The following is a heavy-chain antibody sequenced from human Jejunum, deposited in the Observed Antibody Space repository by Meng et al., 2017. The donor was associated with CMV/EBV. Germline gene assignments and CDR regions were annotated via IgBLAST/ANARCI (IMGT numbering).Heavy chain of an antibody. V-gene: IGHV3-15*01. CDR2: NKRKTDGGTR. D-gene: IGHD3-3*01. CDR3: ATGGYDVWSSFYTGYYFDY. J-gene: IGHJ4*02. Sequence: MGGVRAVPGKGMEGVGRNKRKTDGGTRDYAAPVKGRFTISRDDSKNTLYLQMNSLETEDTAVYYCATGGYDVWSSFYTGYYFDYWGQGTPVTVSS.